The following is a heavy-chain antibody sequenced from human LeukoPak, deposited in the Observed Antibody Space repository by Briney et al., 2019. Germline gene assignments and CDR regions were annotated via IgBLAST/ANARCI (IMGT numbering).Heavy chain of an antibody. CDR2: ISAYNGNT. J-gene: IGHJ4*02. D-gene: IGHD3-22*01. Sequence: ASVRVSCKASGYTFSSFGISWVRQAPGQGLEWMGWISAYNGNTKYAQKLQGRVTMTTDTSTSTAYMELRSLRSDDTAIYYCARDIYYYDSSAYYYFDYWGQGTLVTVSS. CDR1: GYTFSSFG. CDR3: ARDIYYYDSSAYYYFDY. V-gene: IGHV1-18*01.